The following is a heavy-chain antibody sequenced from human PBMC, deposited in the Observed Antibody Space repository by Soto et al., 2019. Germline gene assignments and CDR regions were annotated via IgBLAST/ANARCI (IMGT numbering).Heavy chain of an antibody. J-gene: IGHJ6*02. CDR1: GFTFSGYS. CDR2: ISSSSSYI. Sequence: EEQVVESGGGLVKPGGSLRLSCAASGFTFSGYSMNWVRQAPGKGLEWVSSISSSSSYIFYADSGKGRFTISRDNAKNSLYLQMNRLRAEDTAVYYCARDGIAATGYYYYYGMDVWGQGTTVTVSS. V-gene: IGHV3-21*01. CDR3: ARDGIAATGYYYYYGMDV. D-gene: IGHD6-13*01.